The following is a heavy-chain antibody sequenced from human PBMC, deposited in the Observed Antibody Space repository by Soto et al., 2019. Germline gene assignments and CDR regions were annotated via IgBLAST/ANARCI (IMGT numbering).Heavy chain of an antibody. V-gene: IGHV1-69*06. Sequence: SVKVSCNASGGTFISYAIIWVRQAPGQGLEWMGGIIPIFGTANYAQKFQGRVTITADKSTSTAYMELSSLRSEDTAVYYCARSQQLVRAWFDPWGQGTLVTVSS. J-gene: IGHJ5*02. CDR2: IIPIFGTA. D-gene: IGHD6-6*01. CDR1: GGTFISYA. CDR3: ARSQQLVRAWFDP.